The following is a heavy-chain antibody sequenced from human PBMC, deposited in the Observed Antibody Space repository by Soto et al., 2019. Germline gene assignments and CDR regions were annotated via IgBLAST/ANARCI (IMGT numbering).Heavy chain of an antibody. CDR2: IYFDGITP. CDR3: ARGGAMGVDY. V-gene: IGHV3-74*01. CDR1: GVTFNTHW. D-gene: IGHD1-26*01. Sequence: EVQLVESGGGVVQPGGSLRLSCTASGVTFNTHWMHWVRQAPGKGLVWVSRIYFDGITPNYADSVKGRLTVSRDNAKTTVYLHVNTLRDADTAVYYCARGGAMGVDYWGQGTLVTVSS. J-gene: IGHJ4*02.